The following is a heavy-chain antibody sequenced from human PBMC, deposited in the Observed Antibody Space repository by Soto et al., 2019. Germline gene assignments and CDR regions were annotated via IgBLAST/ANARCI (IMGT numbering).Heavy chain of an antibody. V-gene: IGHV4-4*02. Sequence: SETLSLTCAVSGGSISSSNWWSWVRQPPGKGLEWIGEIYHSGSTNYNPSLKSRVTISVDKSKNQFSLKLSAVTAADTAVYYCAKALPGNYYYYGMDVWGQGTTVTVSS. CDR3: AKALPGNYYYYGMDV. J-gene: IGHJ6*02. CDR1: GGSISSSNW. CDR2: IYHSGST.